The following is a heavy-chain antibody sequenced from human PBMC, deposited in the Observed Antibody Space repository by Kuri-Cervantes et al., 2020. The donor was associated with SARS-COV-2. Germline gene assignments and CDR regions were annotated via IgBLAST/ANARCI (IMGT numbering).Heavy chain of an antibody. V-gene: IGHV3-30*04. CDR3: ARDPDYRVVYYYHGMDV. D-gene: IGHD3-3*01. CDR1: GFTFSSYA. CDR2: ISSDGKTV. Sequence: GGSLRLSCVASGFTFSSYAMHWVRQAPGKGLEWVAVISSDGKTVYYADSVKGRVTISRDNSENTVHLQMSSLRPEDTALYFCARDPDYRVVYYYHGMDVWGQGTTVTVSS. J-gene: IGHJ6*02.